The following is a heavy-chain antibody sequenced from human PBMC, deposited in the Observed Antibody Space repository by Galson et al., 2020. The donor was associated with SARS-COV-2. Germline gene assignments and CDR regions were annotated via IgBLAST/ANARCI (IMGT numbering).Heavy chain of an antibody. J-gene: IGHJ4*02. D-gene: IGHD2-2*02. CDR2: IYSGGST. CDR1: GFTVSSNY. Sequence: GGSLRLSCAASGFTVSSNYMSWVRQAPGKGLAWVSVIYSGGSTYYADSVKGRFTISRDNSKNTLYLQMSSLRAEDMAIYFCVVEGGLGYCFETSCFTFDHWGQGTLVTVSS. V-gene: IGHV3-53*05. CDR3: VVEGGLGYCFETSCFTFDH.